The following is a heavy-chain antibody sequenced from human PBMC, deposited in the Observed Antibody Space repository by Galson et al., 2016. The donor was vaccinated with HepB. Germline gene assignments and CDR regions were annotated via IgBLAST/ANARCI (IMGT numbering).Heavy chain of an antibody. Sequence: LSLTCTVSGGSISSYYWSWIRQPPGKGLEWIGYIYYSGSTNYNPSLKSRVSISVDTSKNQVSLKLSSVTAADTAVYYCARASLAVAGENWFDPWGQGTLNIVSS. CDR1: GGSISSYY. D-gene: IGHD6-19*01. J-gene: IGHJ5*02. CDR3: ARASLAVAGENWFDP. CDR2: IYYSGST. V-gene: IGHV4-59*01.